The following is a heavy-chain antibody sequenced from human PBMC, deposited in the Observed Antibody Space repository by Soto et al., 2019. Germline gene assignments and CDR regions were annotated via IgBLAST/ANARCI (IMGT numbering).Heavy chain of an antibody. D-gene: IGHD3-3*01. CDR3: ARGGSKDFWSGYWRPYYGMDV. J-gene: IGHJ6*02. Sequence: SETLSLTCTVSGGSIYRSGYYWGWIRQPPGRGLEWIGNIDYNGVTYSNPSLKSRVTISVDTSKNQFSLKLSSVTAADTAVYYCARGGSKDFWSGYWRPYYGMDVWGQGTTVTVSS. V-gene: IGHV4-39*07. CDR1: GGSIYRSGYY. CDR2: IDYNGVT.